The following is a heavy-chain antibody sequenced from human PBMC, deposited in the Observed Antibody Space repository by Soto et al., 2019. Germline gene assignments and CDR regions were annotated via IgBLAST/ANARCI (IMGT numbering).Heavy chain of an antibody. CDR2: MNPNSGNT. CDR3: ARGESFWCCYGKYYYYYYMDV. V-gene: IGHV1-8*01. D-gene: IGHD3-3*01. Sequence: ASVKVSCKASGYTFTSYDINWVQQATGQGLEWMGWMNPNSGNTGYAQKFQGRVTMTRNTSISTAYMELSSLRSEDTAVYYCARGESFWCCYGKYYYYYYMDVWGKGTTVTVSS. J-gene: IGHJ6*03. CDR1: GYTFTSYD.